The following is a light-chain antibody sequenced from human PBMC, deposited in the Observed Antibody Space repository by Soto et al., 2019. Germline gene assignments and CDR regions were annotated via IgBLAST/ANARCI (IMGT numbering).Light chain of an antibody. V-gene: IGLV2-14*03. J-gene: IGLJ2*01. CDR3: NSYTSIATLV. Sequence: QSVLTQPASVSGSPGQSITISCTGTSSDVGGYNYVSWYQQHPGKAPKLMIYDVSNRPSGVSDRFSGSKSGNTASLTISGLQAEDEADYYCNSYTSIATLVFGGGTKLTVL. CDR1: SSDVGGYNY. CDR2: DVS.